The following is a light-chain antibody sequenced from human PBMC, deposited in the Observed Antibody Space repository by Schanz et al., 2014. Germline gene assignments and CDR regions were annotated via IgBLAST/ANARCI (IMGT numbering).Light chain of an antibody. CDR3: SSYAGSNNWV. CDR2: RNN. Sequence: QSVLTQPPSASGTPGQIITVSCSGSSSNIGSQYVYWFQQFPGMAPKLLIYRNNQRPSGVPDRFSGSKSGTSASLVISGLRSEDEADYYCSSYAGSNNWVFGGGTKLTVL. V-gene: IGLV1-47*01. J-gene: IGLJ3*02. CDR1: SSNIGSQY.